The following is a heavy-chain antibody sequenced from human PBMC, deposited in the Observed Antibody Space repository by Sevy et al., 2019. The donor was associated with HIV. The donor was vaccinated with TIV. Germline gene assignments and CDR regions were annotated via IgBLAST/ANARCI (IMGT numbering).Heavy chain of an antibody. V-gene: IGHV3-23*01. CDR3: AKGVLWFGEFNYYYMDV. D-gene: IGHD3-10*01. CDR1: GFTFSSYA. J-gene: IGHJ6*03. Sequence: GGSLRLSCAASGFTFSSYAMSWVRQAPGKGLEWVSAIRGSGGSTYYADSVKGRFTISRDNSKNTLYLQMNRLRAEETAVYYCAKGVLWFGEFNYYYMDVWGKGTTFTVSS. CDR2: IRGSGGST.